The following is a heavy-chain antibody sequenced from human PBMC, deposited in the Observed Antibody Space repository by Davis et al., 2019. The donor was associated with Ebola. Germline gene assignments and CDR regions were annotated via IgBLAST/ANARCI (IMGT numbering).Heavy chain of an antibody. Sequence: PGGSLRLSCAASGFTFSSYSMNWVRQAPGKGLEWVSSISSSSSYIYYADSVKGRFTISRDNAKNSLYLQMNSLRAEDTAVYYCARVASGICGGDCYIYYYYMDVWGKGTTVTVSS. J-gene: IGHJ6*03. CDR1: GFTFSSYS. CDR3: ARVASGICGGDCYIYYYYMDV. D-gene: IGHD2-21*01. V-gene: IGHV3-21*01. CDR2: ISSSSSYI.